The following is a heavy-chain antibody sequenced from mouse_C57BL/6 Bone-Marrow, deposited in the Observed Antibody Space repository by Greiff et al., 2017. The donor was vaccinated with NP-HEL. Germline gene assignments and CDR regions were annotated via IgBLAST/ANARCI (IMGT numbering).Heavy chain of an antibody. J-gene: IGHJ3*01. CDR2: IWRGGST. V-gene: IGHV2-2*01. D-gene: IGHD1-1*01. CDR1: GFSLTSYG. Sequence: QVQLKQSGPGLVQPSQRLSITCTVSGFSLTSYGVHWVRQSPGKGLEWLGVIWRGGSTDYNAAFIYRLSISKDNSKSQVFFKMNSLQADDTAIDYCARRDYGSSFADWGQGTLVTVSA. CDR3: ARRDYGSSFAD.